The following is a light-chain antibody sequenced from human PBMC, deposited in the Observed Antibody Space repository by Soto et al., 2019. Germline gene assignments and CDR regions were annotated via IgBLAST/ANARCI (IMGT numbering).Light chain of an antibody. CDR1: QGISSW. Sequence: IQTTYSPSTVTESVGDGVTITWRARQGISSWLAWYQQKPGKAPKLLIYDASSLESGVPSRFSGSGSGTEFTLTISSLQPDDFATYYCQQYNSYSWTFGQGTKVDIK. J-gene: IGKJ1*01. CDR2: DAS. CDR3: QQYNSYSWT. V-gene: IGKV1-5*01.